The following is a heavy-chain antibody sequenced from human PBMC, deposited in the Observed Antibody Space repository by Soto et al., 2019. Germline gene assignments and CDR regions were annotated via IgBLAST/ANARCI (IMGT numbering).Heavy chain of an antibody. V-gene: IGHV4-59*01. Sequence: QVQLQESGPGLVKPSETLSLTCTVVGASISSYYWSWIRQPPGKGLEWIGYLSYSGSTRYNPSLKSRVTMSVDTSKNQMSLKLTSVTSTDTAVYFCARGEARSSGRQNWFDPWGQGTPVTVSS. CDR1: GASISSYY. D-gene: IGHD1-26*01. CDR3: ARGEARSSGRQNWFDP. J-gene: IGHJ5*02. CDR2: LSYSGST.